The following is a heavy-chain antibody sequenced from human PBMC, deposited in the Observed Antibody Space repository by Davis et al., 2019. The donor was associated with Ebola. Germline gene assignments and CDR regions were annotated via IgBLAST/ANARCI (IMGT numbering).Heavy chain of an antibody. D-gene: IGHD6-13*01. CDR3: AKRAGV. J-gene: IGHJ6*02. Sequence: GESLKISCAASGFTVSSNYMSWVRQAPGKGLEWVSVIYSGGSTYYADSVKGRFTISRDNAKNSLYLQMNSLRAEDTAVYYCAKRAGVWGQGTTVTVSS. V-gene: IGHV3-66*01. CDR1: GFTVSSNY. CDR2: IYSGGST.